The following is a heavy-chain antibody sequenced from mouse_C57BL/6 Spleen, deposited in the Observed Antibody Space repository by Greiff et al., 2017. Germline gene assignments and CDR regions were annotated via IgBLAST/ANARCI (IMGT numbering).Heavy chain of an antibody. CDR2: IYPGSGNT. V-gene: IGHV1-76*01. D-gene: IGHD3-3*01. Sequence: QVQLKESGAELVRPGASVKLSCKASGYTFTDYYINWVKQRPGQGLEWIARIYPGSGNTYYNEKFKGKATLTAEKSSSTAYMQLSSLTSEDSAVYFCARGWDWYFDVWGTGTTVTVSS. CDR3: ARGWDWYFDV. J-gene: IGHJ1*03. CDR1: GYTFTDYY.